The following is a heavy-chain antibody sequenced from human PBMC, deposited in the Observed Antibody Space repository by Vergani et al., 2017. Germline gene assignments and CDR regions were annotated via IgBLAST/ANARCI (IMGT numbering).Heavy chain of an antibody. CDR3: ARHRSSSGGVYNWFDP. CDR2: IYPGESDT. V-gene: IGHV5-51*01. J-gene: IGHJ5*02. D-gene: IGHD6-6*01. CDR1: GYSFTSYW. Sequence: EVQLVQSGAEVKKPGESLKISCKGSGYSFTSYWIGWVRQMPGKGMEWMVIIYPGESDTRYSPSFQGQVTISADNSISTAYLQWSSLKASDTAMYYFARHRSSSGGVYNWFDPWGQGTLVTVSS.